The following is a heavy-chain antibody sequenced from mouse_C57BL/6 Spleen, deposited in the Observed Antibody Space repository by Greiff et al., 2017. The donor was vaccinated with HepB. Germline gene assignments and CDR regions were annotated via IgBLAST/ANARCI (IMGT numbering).Heavy chain of an antibody. CDR1: GYTFTSYW. V-gene: IGHV1-50*01. D-gene: IGHD1-1*01. J-gene: IGHJ2*01. CDR3: ARRSYGSSPFDY. Sequence: VQLQQPGAELVKPGASVKLSCKASGYTFTSYWMQWVKQRPGQGLEWIGEIDPSDSYTNYNQKFKGKATLTVDTSSSTAYMQLSSLTSEDSAVYYCARRSYGSSPFDYWGQGTTLTVSS. CDR2: IDPSDSYT.